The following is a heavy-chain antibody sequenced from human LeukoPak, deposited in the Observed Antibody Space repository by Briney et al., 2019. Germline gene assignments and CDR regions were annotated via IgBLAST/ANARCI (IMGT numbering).Heavy chain of an antibody. CDR1: GYTFTSYG. CDR2: IIPIFGTP. Sequence: GASVKVSCKASGYTFTSYGISWVRQAPGQGLEWMGRIIPIFGTPNYAQKFQGRVTITTDESTSTAYMELSSLRSEDTAVYYCARADEEGDYWGQGTLVTVSS. J-gene: IGHJ4*02. CDR3: ARADEEGDY. V-gene: IGHV1-69*05.